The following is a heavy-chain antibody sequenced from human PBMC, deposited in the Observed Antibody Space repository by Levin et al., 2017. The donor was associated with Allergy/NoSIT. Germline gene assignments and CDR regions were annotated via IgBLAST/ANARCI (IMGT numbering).Heavy chain of an antibody. Sequence: ASVKVSCKASGYTFTSYAMHWVRQAPGQRLEWMGWINAGNGNTKYSQKFQGRVTITRDTSASTAYMELSSLRSEDTAVYYCASIRRGIGASGYAMSRSWGALTAWGQGTLVTVSS. CDR1: GYTFTSYA. J-gene: IGHJ5*02. D-gene: IGHD5-12*01. V-gene: IGHV1-3*01. CDR2: INAGNGNT. CDR3: ASIRRGIGASGYAMSRSWGALTA.